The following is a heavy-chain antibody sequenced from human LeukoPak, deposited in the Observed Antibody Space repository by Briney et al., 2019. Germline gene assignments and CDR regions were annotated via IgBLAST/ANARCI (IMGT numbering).Heavy chain of an antibody. V-gene: IGHV5-51*01. D-gene: IGHD2-2*01. CDR1: GYSFTSYW. Sequence: GEALKISCKGSGYSFTSYWIGWVRQMPGKGLEWMGIIYPGDSDTRYSPSFQGQVTISADKSISTAYLQWSSLKASDTAMYYCARFSHPRRSIVVGGDWFDPWGQGTLVTVSS. CDR3: ARFSHPRRSIVVGGDWFDP. J-gene: IGHJ5*02. CDR2: IYPGDSDT.